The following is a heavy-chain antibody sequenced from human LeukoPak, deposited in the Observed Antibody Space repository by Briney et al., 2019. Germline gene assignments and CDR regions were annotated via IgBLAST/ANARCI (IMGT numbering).Heavy chain of an antibody. CDR2: ITSSSSII. CDR1: GFTFNTYS. D-gene: IGHD3-16*01. Sequence: GGSLRLSCAASGFTFNTYSMNWVRQAPGKGLEWVSFITSSSSIIYYADSVKGRFTISRDNAKNSLYLQMNSLRDEDTAVYYCARDLYNAFDIWGQGTMVTVSS. J-gene: IGHJ3*02. CDR3: ARDLYNAFDI. V-gene: IGHV3-48*02.